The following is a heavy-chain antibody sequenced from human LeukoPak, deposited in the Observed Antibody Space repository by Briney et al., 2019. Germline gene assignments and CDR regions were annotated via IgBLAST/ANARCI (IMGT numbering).Heavy chain of an antibody. CDR2: ISSSSSTI. Sequence: GGSLRLSCAASGFTFSSYSMNWVRQAPGKGLEWVSYISSSSSTIYYADSVKGRFTISRDNAKNSLYLQMNSLRAEDTAVYYCARDYYDYGDYSRADDAFDIWGQGTMVTVSS. CDR1: GFTFSSYS. D-gene: IGHD4-17*01. V-gene: IGHV3-48*04. J-gene: IGHJ3*02. CDR3: ARDYYDYGDYSRADDAFDI.